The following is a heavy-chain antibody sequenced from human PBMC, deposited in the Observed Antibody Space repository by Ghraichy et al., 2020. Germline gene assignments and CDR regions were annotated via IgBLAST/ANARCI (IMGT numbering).Heavy chain of an antibody. CDR1: GFAFSDDY. V-gene: IGHV3-11*06. D-gene: IGHD6-13*01. CDR3: TREIAPTGIRKRAFDF. Sequence: GGSLRLSCAASGFAFSDDYMTWIRQAPGKGLEWVSYISDTGSYTNYADSVKGRFTISRDNAKNSLYLQMDSLRDEDTAVYFCTREIAPTGIRKRAFDFWGQGTLVTVSS. CDR2: ISDTGSYT. J-gene: IGHJ4*02.